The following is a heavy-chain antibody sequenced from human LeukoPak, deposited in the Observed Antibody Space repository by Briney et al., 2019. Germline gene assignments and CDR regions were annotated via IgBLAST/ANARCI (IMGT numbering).Heavy chain of an antibody. D-gene: IGHD6-6*01. CDR2: INYSGNT. CDR1: GGSISSSSYY. Sequence: SETLSLTCSVSGGSISSSSYYWGWIRQPPGKGLVWIGSINYSGNTYYNASLKSRVTISVDASKNQFPLKLSSVTAADTAVYYCASPSSSSSTYDYWGQGTLVTVSS. J-gene: IGHJ4*02. V-gene: IGHV4-39*01. CDR3: ASPSSSSSTYDY.